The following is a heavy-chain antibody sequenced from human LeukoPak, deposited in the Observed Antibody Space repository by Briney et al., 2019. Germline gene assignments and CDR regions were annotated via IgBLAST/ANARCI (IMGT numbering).Heavy chain of an antibody. CDR2: ISYDGSNK. Sequence: GRSLRLSCAASGFTFSSYAMHWVRQAPGKGLEWVAVISYDGSNKYYADSVKGRFTISRDNSKNTPYLQMNSLRAEDTAVYYCARSRITMVRGVISDWGQGTLVTVSS. J-gene: IGHJ4*02. D-gene: IGHD3-10*01. CDR3: ARSRITMVRGVISD. CDR1: GFTFSSYA. V-gene: IGHV3-30*04.